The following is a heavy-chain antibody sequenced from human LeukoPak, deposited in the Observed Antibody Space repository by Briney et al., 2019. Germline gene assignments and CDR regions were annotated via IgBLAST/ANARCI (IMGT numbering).Heavy chain of an antibody. J-gene: IGHJ4*02. CDR1: GFTFDDYA. CDR2: ISWNSGTV. CDR3: ARYGSIAAAGTFDY. Sequence: GRSLRLSCAASGFTFDDYAMHWVRQAPGKGLEWVSGISWNSGTVGYVDSVKGRFTISRDNAKNSLYLQMNSLRAEDTAVYYCARYGSIAAAGTFDYWGLGTLVTVSS. V-gene: IGHV3-9*01. D-gene: IGHD6-13*01.